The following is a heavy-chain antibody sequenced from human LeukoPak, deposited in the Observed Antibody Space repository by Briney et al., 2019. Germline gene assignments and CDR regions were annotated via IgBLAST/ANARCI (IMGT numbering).Heavy chain of an antibody. CDR1: GFTFRSYG. D-gene: IGHD6-19*01. Sequence: GGSLRLSCAASGFTFRSYGMSWVRQAPGKGLEWVSGISGRGDSTYYADSVKGRFTISRDNSKNTLYLLMNSLRAEDTAVYYCAKKSYSGWSFDYWGQGTLVTVSS. CDR2: ISGRGDST. CDR3: AKKSYSGWSFDY. J-gene: IGHJ4*02. V-gene: IGHV3-23*01.